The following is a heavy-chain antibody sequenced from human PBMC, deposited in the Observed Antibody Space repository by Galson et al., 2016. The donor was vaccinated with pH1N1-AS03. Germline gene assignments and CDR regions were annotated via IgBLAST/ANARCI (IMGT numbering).Heavy chain of an antibody. CDR1: GFTFSTFA. D-gene: IGHD3-3*01. CDR2: IRGTSQIT. CDR3: ARLSGMVPTEYYFAS. J-gene: IGHJ4*02. Sequence: SLILSCAASGFTFSTFAMSWVRRAPGKGLEWVSLIRGTSQITYYADSVKGRFTISKDNSKSTLFLQMNSLRAEDTAIYYCARLSGMVPTEYYFASWGQGTLVAVSS. V-gene: IGHV3-23*01.